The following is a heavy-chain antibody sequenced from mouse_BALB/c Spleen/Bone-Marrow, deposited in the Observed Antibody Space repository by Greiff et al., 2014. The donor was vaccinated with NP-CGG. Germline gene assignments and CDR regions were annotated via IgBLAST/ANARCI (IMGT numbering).Heavy chain of an antibody. V-gene: IGHV5-9-2*01. CDR3: ARHAYYDQTEVSFVY. J-gene: IGHJ3*01. CDR2: ISGGGSYT. Sequence: DVQLVESGGGLVKSGGSLKLSCAASGFTFNSYGMSWVRQTPEKRLEWVATISGGGSYTFYPDSVKGRFTISRDNAKNNLYLQLSSLRSEDTALYYCARHAYYDQTEVSFVYWGQRTLVTVSA. CDR1: GFTFNSYG. D-gene: IGHD2-4*01.